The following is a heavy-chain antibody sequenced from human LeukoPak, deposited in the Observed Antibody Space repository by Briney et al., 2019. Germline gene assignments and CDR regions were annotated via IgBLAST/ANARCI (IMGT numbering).Heavy chain of an antibody. J-gene: IGHJ4*02. V-gene: IGHV4-59*12. CDR1: GGSISSYY. D-gene: IGHD2-2*01. CDR3: ARARFVVVPAAMRGYFDY. Sequence: PSETLSLTCTVSGGSISSYYWSWIRQPPGKGLEWIGYIYYSGSTNYNPSLKSRVTISVDTSKNQFSLKLSSVTAADTAVYYCARARFVVVPAAMRGYFDYWGQGTLVTVSS. CDR2: IYYSGST.